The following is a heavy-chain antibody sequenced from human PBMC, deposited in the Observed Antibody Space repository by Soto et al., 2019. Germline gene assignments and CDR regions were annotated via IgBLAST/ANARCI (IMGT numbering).Heavy chain of an antibody. CDR2: MNPKSGNT. CDR1: GYTFTNYD. CDR3: VRVYGEIDY. V-gene: IGHV1-8*01. Sequence: QVQLVQSGAEVKKPGASVKVSCKASGYTFTNYDINWVRQATGQGLEWMGWMNPKSGNTGYAQQFXXRXTXXRSTSINTAYMELSSLRSEDTAVYYCVRVYGEIDYWGQGTLVTVSS. J-gene: IGHJ4*02. D-gene: IGHD4-17*01.